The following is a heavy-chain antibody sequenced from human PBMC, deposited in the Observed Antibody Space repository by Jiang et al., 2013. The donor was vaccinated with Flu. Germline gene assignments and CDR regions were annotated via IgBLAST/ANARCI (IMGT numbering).Heavy chain of an antibody. V-gene: IGHV4-4*07. CDR1: GGSINPYF. CDR3: ARDRFGPLDE. Sequence: GSGLVKPSETLSLTCTVSGGSINPYFWSWIRQPAGKGLEWIGRIHFSGRTNYNPSLNSRVTMSVDTSRNQFFLNVSSVTAADTAIYFCARDRFGPLDEWGQGTLVSVSS. CDR2: IHFSGRT. J-gene: IGHJ4*02. D-gene: IGHD3-16*01.